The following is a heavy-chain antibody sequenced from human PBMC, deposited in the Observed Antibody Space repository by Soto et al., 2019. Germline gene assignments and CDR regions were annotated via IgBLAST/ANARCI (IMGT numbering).Heavy chain of an antibody. J-gene: IGHJ6*02. D-gene: IGHD3-9*01. CDR3: ARDRLSPYDILAGYRFYGMDV. CDR2: ISSSGISTI. Sequence: EVQLVESGGGSVQPGGSLRLSCAASGFTFSIYEMNWVRQAPGKGLEWVSYISSSGISTIYYADSVKGRFTISRDNAKHSLYPQMNSLRAEDTAVYYCARDRLSPYDILAGYRFYGMDVWGQGTTVTVSS. V-gene: IGHV3-48*03. CDR1: GFTFSIYE.